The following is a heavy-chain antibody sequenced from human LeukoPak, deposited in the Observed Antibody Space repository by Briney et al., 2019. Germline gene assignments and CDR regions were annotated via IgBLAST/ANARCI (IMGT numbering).Heavy chain of an antibody. CDR3: AREPRTTVTTWTFDY. D-gene: IGHD4-17*01. Sequence: GGSLRLSCAASGFTFSSYAMHWVRQAPGKGLEWVAVISYDGSNKYYADSVKGRFTISRDNSKNTLYLQMNSLRAEDTAVHYCAREPRTTVTTWTFDYWGQGTLVTVSS. CDR1: GFTFSSYA. CDR2: ISYDGSNK. V-gene: IGHV3-30*04. J-gene: IGHJ4*02.